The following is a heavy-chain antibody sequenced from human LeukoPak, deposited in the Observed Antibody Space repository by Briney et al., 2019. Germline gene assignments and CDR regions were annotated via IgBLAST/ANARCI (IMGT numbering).Heavy chain of an antibody. J-gene: IGHJ4*02. CDR1: GFTFSSYG. CDR2: IWYDGSNK. D-gene: IGHD6-19*01. CDR3: ARDGGGWAHDY. V-gene: IGHV3-33*01. Sequence: GRSLRLSCAASGFTFSSYGMHWVRQAPGKGLEWVAVIWYDGSNKYYADSVKGRFTISRDNSKNTLYLQMNSLRAEDTAVYYCARDGGGWAHDYWGQGTLVTVSS.